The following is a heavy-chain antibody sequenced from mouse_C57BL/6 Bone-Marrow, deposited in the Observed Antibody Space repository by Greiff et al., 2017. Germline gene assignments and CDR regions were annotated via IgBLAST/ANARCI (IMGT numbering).Heavy chain of an antibody. CDR3: ARNRRRTWFAY. V-gene: IGHV1-54*01. CDR1: GYAFTNYL. Sequence: QVQLQQSGAELVRPGTSVKVSCKASGYAFTNYLIEWVKQRPGQGLEWIGVINPGSGGTNYNEKCKGKATLTADKSSSTAYMQLSSLTSEDSAVYFCARNRRRTWFAYWGQGTLVTVSA. D-gene: IGHD2-14*01. CDR2: INPGSGGT. J-gene: IGHJ3*01.